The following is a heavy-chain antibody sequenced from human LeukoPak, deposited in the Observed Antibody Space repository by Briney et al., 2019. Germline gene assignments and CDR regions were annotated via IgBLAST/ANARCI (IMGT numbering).Heavy chain of an antibody. J-gene: IGHJ4*02. V-gene: IGHV3-48*03. Sequence: PGGSLRRSCAASGFIFSDYEMNWVRQAPGKGLEWVSYISGSGTTKYYADSVKGRFSISRDNAKNSLYLQMNSLRAEETAVYYCARGLMVYATHDFWGQGSLVTVSS. CDR3: ARGLMVYATHDF. D-gene: IGHD2-8*01. CDR1: GFIFSDYE. CDR2: ISGSGTTK.